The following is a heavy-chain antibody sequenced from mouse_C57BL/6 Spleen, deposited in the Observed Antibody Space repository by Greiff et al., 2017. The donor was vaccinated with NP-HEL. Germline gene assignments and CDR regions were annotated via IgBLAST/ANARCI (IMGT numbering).Heavy chain of an antibody. D-gene: IGHD1-1*01. CDR3: AISPIPTAPFAY. V-gene: IGHV1-7*01. J-gene: IGHJ3*01. Sequence: QVQLKQSGAELAKPGASVKLSCKASGYTFTSYWMHWVKQRPGQGLEWIGYINPSSGYTKYNQKFKDKATLTADKSSSTAYMQLSSLTYEDSAVYYCAISPIPTAPFAYWGQGTLVTVSA. CDR1: GYTFTSYW. CDR2: INPSSGYT.